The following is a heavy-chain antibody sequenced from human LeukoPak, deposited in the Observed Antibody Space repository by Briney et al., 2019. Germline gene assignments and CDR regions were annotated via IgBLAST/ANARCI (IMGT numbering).Heavy chain of an antibody. CDR2: INSDGSTT. Sequence: GGSLRLSCVASGFTFSSHWMHWVRQAPGKGLLWVSRINSDGSTTIYADSVKGRFTMSRDNAKSTLYLQMNSLRAEDMAMYYCVRDIYIRRDSWYDIRSFDSWGQGTLVTVSS. D-gene: IGHD3-9*01. J-gene: IGHJ4*02. CDR3: VRDIYIRRDSWYDIRSFDS. CDR1: GFTFSSHW. V-gene: IGHV3-74*01.